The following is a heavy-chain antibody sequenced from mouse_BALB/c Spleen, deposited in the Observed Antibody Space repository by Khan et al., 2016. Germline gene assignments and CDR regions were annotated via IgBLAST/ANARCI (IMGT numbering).Heavy chain of an antibody. Sequence: EVQLQESGPGLVKPSQSLSLTCTVTGYSITSDYAWNWIRQFPGNRLEWMGYISYSGSTSYNPSLKSRISITRDTSKNQFFLQLNFVTSEDTATYYCARADYGDKGTMGYWGRGTSATVSS. J-gene: IGHJ4*01. V-gene: IGHV3-2*02. CDR1: GYSITSDYA. CDR2: ISYSGST. D-gene: IGHD1-1*01. CDR3: ARADYGDKGTMGY.